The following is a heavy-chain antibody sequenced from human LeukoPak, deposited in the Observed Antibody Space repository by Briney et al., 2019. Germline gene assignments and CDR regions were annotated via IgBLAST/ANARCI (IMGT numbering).Heavy chain of an antibody. Sequence: ASVKVSCKASGYTFTGYYMHWVRQAPGQGLEWMGWINPNSGGTNYAQKFQGRVTMTRDTSISTAYMELSSLRSEDTAVYYCARGLSGRTYYYDSSGYYYYYYMDVWGKGTTVTISS. CDR3: ARGLSGRTYYYDSSGYYYYYYMDV. CDR2: INPNSGGT. V-gene: IGHV1-2*02. D-gene: IGHD3-22*01. CDR1: GYTFTGYY. J-gene: IGHJ6*03.